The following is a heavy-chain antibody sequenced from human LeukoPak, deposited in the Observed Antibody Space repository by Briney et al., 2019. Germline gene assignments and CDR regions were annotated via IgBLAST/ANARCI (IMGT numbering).Heavy chain of an antibody. J-gene: IGHJ6*03. D-gene: IGHD3-10*01. V-gene: IGHV5-51*01. CDR2: IYPGDSDT. CDR3: ARPRGYYYYYMDI. CDR1: GYSFSNYW. Sequence: GESLKISCKGSGYSFSNYWIGWVRQMPGKGLEWMGIIYPGDSDTRYSPSFQGQVTISADKSTSTAYLQWSSLKASDTAMYYCARPRGYYYYYMDIWGSGTTVTVSS.